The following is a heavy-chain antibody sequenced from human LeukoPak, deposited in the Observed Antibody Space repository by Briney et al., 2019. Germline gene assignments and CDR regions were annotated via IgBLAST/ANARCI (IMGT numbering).Heavy chain of an antibody. D-gene: IGHD1-26*01. Sequence: PSETLSLTCAVSGGSISSGGYSWSWIRQPPGEGLEWIGYIYHSGSTYCNPSLKSRVTISVDRSKNQFSLKLSSVTAADTAVYYCARGRRGAFDYWGQGTLVTVSS. CDR2: IYHSGST. CDR3: ARGRRGAFDY. CDR1: GGSISSGGYS. J-gene: IGHJ4*02. V-gene: IGHV4-30-2*01.